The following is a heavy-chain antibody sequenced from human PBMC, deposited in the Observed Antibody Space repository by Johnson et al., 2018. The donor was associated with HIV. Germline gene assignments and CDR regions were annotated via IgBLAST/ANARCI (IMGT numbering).Heavy chain of an antibody. Sequence: KGLEWVALISYDGSNKYYADSVKGRFTISRDNSKNTLYLQMNSLRAEDTAVYYCAKDPNRWEQLAYAFDIWGQGTMVTVSS. D-gene: IGHD6-6*01. V-gene: IGHV3-30*04. J-gene: IGHJ3*02. CDR3: AKDPNRWEQLAYAFDI. CDR2: ISYDGSNK.